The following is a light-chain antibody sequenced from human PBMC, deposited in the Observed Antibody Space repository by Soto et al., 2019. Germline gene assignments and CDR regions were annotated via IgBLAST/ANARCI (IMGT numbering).Light chain of an antibody. CDR2: EVT. CDR3: TSYTTASTYV. CDR1: SSDVGGYDY. J-gene: IGLJ1*01. V-gene: IGLV2-14*01. Sequence: QSVLTQPASVSGSPGQSITISCTGTSSDVGGYDYVSWYQQHPGKAPKFLIHEVTNRPSGVSHRFSGSKSGNTASLTISGLQAEDEPDYSCTSYTTASTYVFGTGTKVTV.